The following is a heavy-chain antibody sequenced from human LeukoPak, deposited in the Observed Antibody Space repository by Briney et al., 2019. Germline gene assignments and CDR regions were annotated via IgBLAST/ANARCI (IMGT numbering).Heavy chain of an antibody. D-gene: IGHD1-26*01. Sequence: GGSLRLSCAASGFTFSSYWMSWVRQAPGKGLEWVANIKQDGSEKYYADSVKGRFTISRDNAKNSLYLQMNSLRAEDTAVYYCARGTGRAPFDPWGQGTLVTVSS. CDR3: ARGTGRAPFDP. CDR2: IKQDGSEK. J-gene: IGHJ5*02. CDR1: GFTFSSYW. V-gene: IGHV3-7*01.